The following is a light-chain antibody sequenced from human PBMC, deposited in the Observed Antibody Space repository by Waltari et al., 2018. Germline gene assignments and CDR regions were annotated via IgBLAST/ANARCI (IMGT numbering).Light chain of an antibody. J-gene: IGLJ3*02. CDR2: DVY. CDR3: CSYAGTYRWV. Sequence: QSALTQPRSVSGSPGQSVTIPCTGTSSDVGNYNYVSWYQQYPGKAPTLMFADVYKRPPGVPDRFSGSQSGNTASLTISGLQTEDEADYYCCSYAGTYRWVFGGGTKLTVL. CDR1: SSDVGNYNY. V-gene: IGLV2-11*01.